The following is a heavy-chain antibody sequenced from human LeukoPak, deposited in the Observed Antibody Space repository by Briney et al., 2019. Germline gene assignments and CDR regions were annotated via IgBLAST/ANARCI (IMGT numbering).Heavy chain of an antibody. V-gene: IGHV4-38-2*02. Sequence: SETLSLTCTVSGYSLSSAYYWGWIRQPPGKGLEWIGIIYHSGSTNYNPSLKSRVTMSVDTSKNQFSLKLSSVTAADTAVYYCARHVPEYSSSWYVGYYYYYYMDVWGKGTTVTISS. CDR2: IYHSGST. D-gene: IGHD6-13*01. CDR3: ARHVPEYSSSWYVGYYYYYYMDV. J-gene: IGHJ6*03. CDR1: GYSLSSAYY.